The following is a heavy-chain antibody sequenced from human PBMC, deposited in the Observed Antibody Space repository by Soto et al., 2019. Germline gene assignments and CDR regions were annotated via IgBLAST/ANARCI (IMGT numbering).Heavy chain of an antibody. D-gene: IGHD5-18*01. J-gene: IGHJ4*02. CDR1: GLSFNSYG. Sequence: QVQLVESGGGVVKPGESRTLSCAGSGLSFNSYGMHWVRQAPGKGLEWVAVISYDGRQKYYADYVKGRFTISRDNSKNTQYLQMNSLRYEDTAIYYCAKSRGEKTSIQLWPLDYWGQGTLITVSS. CDR3: AKSRGEKTSIQLWPLDY. V-gene: IGHV3-30*18. CDR2: ISYDGRQK.